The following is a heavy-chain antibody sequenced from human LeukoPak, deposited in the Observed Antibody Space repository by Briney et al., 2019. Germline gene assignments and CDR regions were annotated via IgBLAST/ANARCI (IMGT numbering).Heavy chain of an antibody. CDR3: ARDRYCSSTSCYENAFDI. CDR1: GYTFTSYD. CDR2: MNPNSGNT. D-gene: IGHD2-2*01. J-gene: IGHJ3*02. Sequence: ASVKVSCKASGYTFTSYDINWVRQATGQGLEWMGWMNPNSGNTGYAQKFQGRVTMTRNTSISTAYMELSSLRSDDTAVYYCARDRYCSSTSCYENAFDIWGQGTMVTVSS. V-gene: IGHV1-8*01.